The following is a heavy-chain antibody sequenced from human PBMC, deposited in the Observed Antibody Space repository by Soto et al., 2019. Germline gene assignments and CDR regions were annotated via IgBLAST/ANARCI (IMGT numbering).Heavy chain of an antibody. J-gene: IGHJ1*01. CDR1: GFIFNNYA. CDR3: GGAEYTGTYYVFAEYFRH. V-gene: IGHV3-23*01. CDR2: ISASGGST. Sequence: VQLLESGGGLVQPGGSLTLSCAASGFIFNNYAMIWVRQAPGRGLEWVSSISASGGSTYYAESVKGRFTISRDNSRNAVSLRVSCPRDEDTAVFYCGGAEYTGTYYVFAEYFRHWGRGTLVSVSS. D-gene: IGHD1-26*01.